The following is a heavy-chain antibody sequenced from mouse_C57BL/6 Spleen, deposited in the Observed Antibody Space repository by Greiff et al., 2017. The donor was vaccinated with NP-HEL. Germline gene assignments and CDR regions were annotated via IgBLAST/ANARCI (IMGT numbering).Heavy chain of an antibody. V-gene: IGHV3-6*01. CDR3: ARDRGSPSWFAY. Sequence: EVQLQQSGPGLVKPSQSLSLTCSVTGYSITSGYYWNWIRQFPGNKLEWMGYISYDGSNNYNPSLKNRISITRDTSKNQFCLKLNSVTTEDTATYYCARDRGSPSWFAYWGQGTLVTVSA. J-gene: IGHJ3*01. D-gene: IGHD1-1*01. CDR2: ISYDGSN. CDR1: GYSITSGYY.